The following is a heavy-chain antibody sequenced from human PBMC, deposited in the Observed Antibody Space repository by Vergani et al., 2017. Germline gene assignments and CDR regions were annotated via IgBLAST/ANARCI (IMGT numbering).Heavy chain of an antibody. CDR2: IYYSGST. J-gene: IGHJ5*02. CDR3: ARDVSYYNYGWFDP. V-gene: IGHV4-59*01. D-gene: IGHD3-10*01. Sequence: QVQLQESGPGLVKPSETLSLTCTVSGGSINNYYWSWIRQPPGKGLEWIGYIYYSGSTSYNPSLKSLVTISVDTSKNQLSLHLSSVTAADTAVYYCARDVSYYNYGWFDPWGQGTLVTVSS. CDR1: GGSINNYY.